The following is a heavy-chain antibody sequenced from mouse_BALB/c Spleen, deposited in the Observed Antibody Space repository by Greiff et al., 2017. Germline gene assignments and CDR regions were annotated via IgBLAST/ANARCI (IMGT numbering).Heavy chain of an antibody. Sequence: QVQLQQSGPGLVAPSQSLSITCTVSGFSLTSYDISWIRQPPGKGLEWLGVIWTGGGTNYNSAFMSRLSISKDNSKSQVFLKMNSLQTDDTAIYYCVRDGGTTVVATDYYAMDYWGQGTSVTVSS. CDR2: IWTGGGT. V-gene: IGHV2-9-2*01. J-gene: IGHJ4*01. D-gene: IGHD1-1*01. CDR1: GFSLTSYD. CDR3: VRDGGTTVVATDYYAMDY.